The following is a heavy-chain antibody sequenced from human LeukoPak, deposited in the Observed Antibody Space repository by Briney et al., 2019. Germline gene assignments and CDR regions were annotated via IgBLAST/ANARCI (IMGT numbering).Heavy chain of an antibody. CDR3: ARSESSGYRWGFDP. CDR1: GFIFSSYW. D-gene: IGHD6-19*01. CDR2: ISSSSSYI. V-gene: IGHV3-21*03. J-gene: IGHJ5*02. Sequence: GGSLRLSCAASGFIFSSYWMSWVRQAPGKGLEWVSSISSSSSYIYYADSVKGRFTISRDNSKNTLYLQMNSLRAEDTAVYYCARSESSGYRWGFDPWGQGTLVTVSS.